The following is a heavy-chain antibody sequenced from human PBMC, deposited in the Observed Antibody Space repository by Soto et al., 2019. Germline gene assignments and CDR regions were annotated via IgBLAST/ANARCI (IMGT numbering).Heavy chain of an antibody. V-gene: IGHV3-23*01. Sequence: EVQLLESGGGLVQPGGSLRLSCAASGFTFSSYAMSWVRQAPGKGLEWVSAISGSGGSTYYADSVKGRFTISRDNSKNTMYMQMNSLRAEDTAVYYCAKEGGYLSSSSCYGRVYYWGQGTLVTVSS. CDR1: GFTFSSYA. CDR3: AKEGGYLSSSSCYGRVYY. D-gene: IGHD2-2*03. J-gene: IGHJ4*02. CDR2: ISGSGGST.